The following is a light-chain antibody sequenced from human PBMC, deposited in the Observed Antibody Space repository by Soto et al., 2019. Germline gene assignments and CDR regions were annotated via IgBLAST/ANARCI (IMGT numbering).Light chain of an antibody. J-gene: IGLJ3*02. CDR1: SGSIASSF. Sequence: FMLTQPHSVSESPGKTVTISCTRSSGSIASSFVQWYQQRPGGAPTALIYEDYQRPSGVPDRFSGSIDSSSNSAALTISGLKTEDEADYFCQSYDINSHVVMFGGGTKLTVL. CDR2: EDY. V-gene: IGLV6-57*03. CDR3: QSYDINSHVVM.